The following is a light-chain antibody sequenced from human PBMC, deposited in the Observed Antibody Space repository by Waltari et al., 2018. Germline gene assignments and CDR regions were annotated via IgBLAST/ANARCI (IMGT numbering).Light chain of an antibody. J-gene: IGLJ2*01. CDR1: SSTIGNNA. CDR2: YDD. V-gene: IGLV1-36*01. Sequence: QSVLTQPPSVSEAPRQRVTISCSGSSSTIGNNAVNWYQRLPGKAPKLLIYYDDLLPSGVSDRFSGSKSGTSASLAISGLQSEDEADYYCAAWDDSLNGVVFGGGTKLTVL. CDR3: AAWDDSLNGVV.